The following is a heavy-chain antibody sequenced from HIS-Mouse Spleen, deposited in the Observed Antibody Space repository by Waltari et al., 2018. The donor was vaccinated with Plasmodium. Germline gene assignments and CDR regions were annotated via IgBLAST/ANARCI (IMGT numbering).Heavy chain of an antibody. CDR3: ARDRRLAFDY. D-gene: IGHD2-15*01. V-gene: IGHV3-30-3*01. CDR1: GFTFNSYA. Sequence: QVQLVESGGGVVQPGRSLRLSCAASGFTFNSYAMHWVRQAPGKVLEWVAVISYDGSNKYYADSVKGRFTISRDNSKNTLYLQMNSLRAEDTAVYYCARDRRLAFDYWGHGTLVTVSS. J-gene: IGHJ4*01. CDR2: ISYDGSNK.